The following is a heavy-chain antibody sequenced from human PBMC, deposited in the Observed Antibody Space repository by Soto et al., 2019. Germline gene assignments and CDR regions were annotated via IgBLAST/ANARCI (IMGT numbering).Heavy chain of an antibody. CDR3: ARDRPYSSSWPISYYFDY. J-gene: IGHJ4*02. V-gene: IGHV1-69*01. Sequence: QVQLVQSGAEVKKPVSSVKVSCKASGGTFSSYAISWVRQAPGQGLEWMGGIIPIFGTANYAQKFQGRVTITADESTSTAYMELSSLRSEDTAVYYCARDRPYSSSWPISYYFDYWGQGTLVTVSS. CDR1: GGTFSSYA. D-gene: IGHD6-13*01. CDR2: IIPIFGTA.